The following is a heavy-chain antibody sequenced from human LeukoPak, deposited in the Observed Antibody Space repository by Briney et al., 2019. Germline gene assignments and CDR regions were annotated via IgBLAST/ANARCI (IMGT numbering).Heavy chain of an antibody. V-gene: IGHV3-21*01. CDR2: ISSSSSYI. CDR1: GFTFSSYS. D-gene: IGHD6-13*01. Sequence: GGSLRLSCAASGFTFSSYSMNWVRQAPGKGLEWVSSISSSSSYIYYADSVKGRFTISRDNAKNSLYLQMNSLRAEDTAVYYCARDRAPPPPFFSSSWYGPDYWGQGTLVTVSS. CDR3: ARDRAPPPPFFSSSWYGPDY. J-gene: IGHJ4*02.